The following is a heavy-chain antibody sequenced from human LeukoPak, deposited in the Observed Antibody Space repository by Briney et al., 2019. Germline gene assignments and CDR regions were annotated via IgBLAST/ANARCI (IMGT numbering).Heavy chain of an antibody. CDR3: ARDTIRGNDY. Sequence: PGGPLRLSCAASGFTLSSYSMNWVRQAPGKGLEWVSYISSSSSSIYYADSVKGRFTISRDNAKNSLYLQMNSLRDEDTAVYYCARDTIRGNDYWGQGTLVTVSS. J-gene: IGHJ4*02. CDR1: GFTLSSYS. CDR2: ISSSSSSI. D-gene: IGHD3-3*01. V-gene: IGHV3-48*02.